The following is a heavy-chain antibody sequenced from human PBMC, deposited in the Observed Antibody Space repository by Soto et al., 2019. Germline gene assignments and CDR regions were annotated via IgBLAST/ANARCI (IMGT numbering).Heavy chain of an antibody. D-gene: IGHD2-2*01. Sequence: LRLSCAASGFTFSSYSMNWVRQAPGKGLEWVSSISSSSSYIYYADSVKGRFTISRDNAKNSLYLQMNSLRAEDTAVYYCARGRPIVVVPAAIDIWGQGTMVTVSS. CDR3: ARGRPIVVVPAAIDI. J-gene: IGHJ3*02. CDR1: GFTFSSYS. V-gene: IGHV3-21*01. CDR2: ISSSSSYI.